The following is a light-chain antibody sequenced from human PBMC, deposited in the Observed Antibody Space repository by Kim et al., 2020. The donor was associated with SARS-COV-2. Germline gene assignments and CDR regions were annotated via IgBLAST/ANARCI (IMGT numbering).Light chain of an antibody. CDR1: SSDVGGYNY. CDR3: CSYAGSYTYVV. V-gene: IGLV2-11*01. J-gene: IGLJ2*01. Sequence: QSALTQPRSVSGSPGQSVTISCTGTSSDVGGYNYVSWYQQHPGKAPKLMIYDVSKRPSGVPDRFSGSKSGNTASLTISGLQAKDEADYYCCSYAGSYTYVVFGGGTQLTVL. CDR2: DVS.